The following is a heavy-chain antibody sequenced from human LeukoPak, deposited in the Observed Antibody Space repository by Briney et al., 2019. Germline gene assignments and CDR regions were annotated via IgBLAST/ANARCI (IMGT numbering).Heavy chain of an antibody. CDR3: ARDKWEPAFDI. Sequence: PSETLSLTCTVSGGSISSYYWSWIRRPPGKGLEWIGYIYYSGSTNYNPSLKSRVTISVDTSKNQFSLKLSSVTAADTAVYYCARDKWEPAFDIWGQGTMVTVSS. CDR1: GGSISSYY. CDR2: IYYSGST. D-gene: IGHD1-26*01. V-gene: IGHV4-59*01. J-gene: IGHJ3*02.